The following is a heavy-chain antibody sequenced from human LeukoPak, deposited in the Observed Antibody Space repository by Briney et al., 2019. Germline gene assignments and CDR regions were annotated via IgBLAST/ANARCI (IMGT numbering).Heavy chain of an antibody. CDR1: GGTFSSYA. V-gene: IGHV1-69*13. CDR3: ATNLYSSGWSLDY. J-gene: IGHJ4*02. D-gene: IGHD6-19*01. CDR2: IIPIFGTA. Sequence: GASVKVSCEASGGTFSSYAISWVRQAPGQGLEWMGGIIPIFGTANYAQKFQGRVTITADESTSTAYMELSSLRSEDTAVYYCATNLYSSGWSLDYWGQGTLVTVSS.